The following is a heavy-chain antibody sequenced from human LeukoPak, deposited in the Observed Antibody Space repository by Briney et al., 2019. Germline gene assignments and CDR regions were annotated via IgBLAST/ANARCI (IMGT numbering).Heavy chain of an antibody. J-gene: IGHJ4*02. D-gene: IGHD3-22*01. CDR1: GGTFSSYA. V-gene: IGHV1-69*01. Sequence: SVKVSRKASGGTFSSYAISWVRQAPGQGLEWMGGIIPIFGTANYAQKFQGGVTITADESTSAAYMELSSLRSEDTAVYYCARARHRTNYYDSSGYYYPDYWGQGTLVTVSS. CDR3: ARARHRTNYYDSSGYYYPDY. CDR2: IIPIFGTA.